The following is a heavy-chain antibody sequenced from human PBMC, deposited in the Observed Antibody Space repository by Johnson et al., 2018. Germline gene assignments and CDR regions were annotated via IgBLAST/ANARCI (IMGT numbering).Heavy chain of an antibody. CDR2: ISESGDTT. CDR3: ATGHYLAGTTYSQH. V-gene: IGHV3-23*04. CDR1: GFTFINYV. D-gene: IGHD1-7*01. Sequence: VQLVQSGGALVQPGGSLRLSCVVSGFTFINYVMNWVRQATGRGLEWISVISESGDTTYYAASVKGRFTSSRDDSQKTLFLQMSGLRAEATAVYFCATGHYLAGTTYSQHWGQGTLVTVSS. J-gene: IGHJ1*01.